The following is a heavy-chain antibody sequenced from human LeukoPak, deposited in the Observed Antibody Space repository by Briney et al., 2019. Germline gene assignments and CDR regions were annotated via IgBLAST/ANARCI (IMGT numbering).Heavy chain of an antibody. CDR2: ISSRGDST. CDR3: VKGPRPDITVAHTVEN. J-gene: IGHJ4*02. Sequence: PGGSLRLSCAASGFTFSSFAMTWVSQAPGKGLEWVSTISSRGDSTYVADSVKGRFTISRDNSKNSLYLQMNTVRAEDTAVYYCVKGPRPDITVAHTVENWGQGTLVTVSS. CDR1: GFTFSSFA. D-gene: IGHD6-19*01. V-gene: IGHV3-23*01.